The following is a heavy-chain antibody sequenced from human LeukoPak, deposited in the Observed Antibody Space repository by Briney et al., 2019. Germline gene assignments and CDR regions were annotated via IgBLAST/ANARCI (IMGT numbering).Heavy chain of an antibody. CDR1: GFTFSSYA. D-gene: IGHD3-22*01. CDR2: ISGSGGST. V-gene: IGHV3-23*01. CDR3: AKRKRDYYDSSLRYWYFDL. J-gene: IGHJ2*01. Sequence: PGGSLRLSCAASGFTFSSYAMSWVRQAPGKGLEWVSAISGSGGSTYYADSVKGRFTISRDNSKNTLYLQMNSLRAEDTAVYYCAKRKRDYYDSSLRYWYFDLWGRGTLVTVSS.